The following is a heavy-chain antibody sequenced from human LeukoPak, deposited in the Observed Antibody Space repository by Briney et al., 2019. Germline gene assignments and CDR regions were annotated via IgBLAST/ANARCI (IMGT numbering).Heavy chain of an antibody. CDR3: TIDVSAGGLDY. V-gene: IGHV3-7*03. J-gene: IGHJ4*02. Sequence: GGSLRLSCAASGFTFSSHCMNWARQAPGKGLEWVANIKQDGSEKYYVDSVKGRFTISRDNAKNSLYLQMHSLRPEDTALYYCTIDVSAGGLDYWGQGTLVTVSS. CDR1: GFTFSSHC. D-gene: IGHD6-13*01. CDR2: IKQDGSEK.